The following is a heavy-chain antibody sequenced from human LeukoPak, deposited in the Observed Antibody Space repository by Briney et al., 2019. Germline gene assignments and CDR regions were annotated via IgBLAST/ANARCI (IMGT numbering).Heavy chain of an antibody. CDR2: IYYSGST. J-gene: IGHJ2*01. D-gene: IGHD4-23*01. CDR3: ARSVVTLYWYFDL. V-gene: IGHV4-59*01. CDR1: GGSISGYY. Sequence: SETLSLTCTVSGGSISGYYYNWIRQPPGKGLEWIGYIYYSGSTNYNPSLKSRVTISLDTSKNQFSLKLSSVATADTAVYYCARSVVTLYWYFDLWGRGTLVTVSS.